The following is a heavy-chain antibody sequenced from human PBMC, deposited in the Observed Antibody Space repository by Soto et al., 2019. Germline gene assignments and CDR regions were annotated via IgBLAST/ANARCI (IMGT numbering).Heavy chain of an antibody. V-gene: IGHV1-46*01. CDR3: AISRKSSESGYYHFGMAV. D-gene: IGHD3-10*01. Sequence: ASVKVSCKASGDTFTSNYFHWVRQAPGQGLEWMGIINPSGGSTNYAQKFQGRVSMTRDTSTNTVYMDLNSLRSEDTAVYYCAISRKSSESGYYHFGMAVSGQGTTVPVSS. J-gene: IGHJ6*02. CDR1: GDTFTSNY. CDR2: INPSGGST.